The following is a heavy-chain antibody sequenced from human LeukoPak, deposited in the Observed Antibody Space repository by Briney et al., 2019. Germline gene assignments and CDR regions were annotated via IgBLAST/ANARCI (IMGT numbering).Heavy chain of an antibody. Sequence: ASVKVSCRASGYTFTSYGISWVRQAPGQGLEWMGWISAYNGNTNYAQKLQGRVTMTTDTSTSTAYMELRSLRSDDTAVYYCTGVVVMGANWFDPWGQGTLVTVSS. CDR2: ISAYNGNT. CDR3: TGVVVMGANWFDP. J-gene: IGHJ5*02. CDR1: GYTFTSYG. D-gene: IGHD3-22*01. V-gene: IGHV1-18*01.